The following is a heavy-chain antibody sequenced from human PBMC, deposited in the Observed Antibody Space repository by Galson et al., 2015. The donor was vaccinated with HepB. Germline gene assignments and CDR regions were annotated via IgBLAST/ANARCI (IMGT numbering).Heavy chain of an antibody. CDR2: IYYSGST. CDR3: ARHQEMATILDYYYGMDV. V-gene: IGHV4-39*01. CDR1: GGSISSSSYY. D-gene: IGHD5-24*01. J-gene: IGHJ6*02. Sequence: ETLSLTCTVSGGSISSSSYYWGWIRQPPGKGLEWIGSIYYSGSTYYNPSLKSRVTISVDTSKNQFSLKLSSVTAADTAVYYCARHQEMATILDYYYGMDVWGQGTTVTVSS.